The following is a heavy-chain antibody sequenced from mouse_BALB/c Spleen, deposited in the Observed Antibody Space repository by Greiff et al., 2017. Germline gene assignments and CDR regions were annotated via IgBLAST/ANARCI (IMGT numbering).Heavy chain of an antibody. J-gene: IGHJ4*01. Sequence: EVQVVESGGGLVQPGGSMKLSCVASGFTFSNYWMNWVRQSPEKGLEWVAEIRLKSNNYATHYAESVKGRFTISRDDSKSSVYLQMNNLRAEDTGIYYCTRRGYRYDIAMDYWGQGTSVTVSS. CDR2: IRLKSNNYAT. CDR1: GFTFSNYW. D-gene: IGHD2-14*01. CDR3: TRRGYRYDIAMDY. V-gene: IGHV6-6*02.